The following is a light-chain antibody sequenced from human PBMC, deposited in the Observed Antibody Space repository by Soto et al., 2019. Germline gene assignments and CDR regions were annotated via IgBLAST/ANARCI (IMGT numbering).Light chain of an antibody. CDR2: EVS. CDR1: SSDVGGYNY. J-gene: IGLJ1*01. CDR3: SSYTNTRTLV. Sequence: QSALTQPASVSGSPGQSITISCTGTSSDVGGYNYVSWYQHHPGKAPKLMIYEVSHRPSGVSYRFSGSKSGNTASLTISGLQGGDEADYYCSSYTNTRTLVFGTGTQLTVL. V-gene: IGLV2-14*01.